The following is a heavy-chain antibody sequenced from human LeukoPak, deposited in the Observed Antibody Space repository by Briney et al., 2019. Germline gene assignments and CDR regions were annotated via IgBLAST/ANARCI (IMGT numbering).Heavy chain of an antibody. CDR1: GFSVSTSG. D-gene: IGHD6-19*01. CDR2: ISVDGESA. Sequence: GGSLRLSCTVSGFSVSTSGMSWVRQAQGKGLQTISAISVDGESAYYADYVKGRFTISRDNSKNTLYLQMNSLRLEDTAVYYCAQGVGSGWYPHWGQGSLVSVSS. V-gene: IGHV3-23*01. J-gene: IGHJ4*02. CDR3: AQGVGSGWYPH.